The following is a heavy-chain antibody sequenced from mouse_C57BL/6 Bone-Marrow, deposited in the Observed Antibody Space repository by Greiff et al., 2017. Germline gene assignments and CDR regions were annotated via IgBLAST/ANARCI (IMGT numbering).Heavy chain of an antibody. J-gene: IGHJ2*01. CDR2: FYPGSGSI. CDR3: ARHEEGYGSRGPHLDY. D-gene: IGHD1-1*01. V-gene: IGHV1-62-2*01. Sequence: VQVVESGAELVKPGASVKLSCKASGYTFTEYTIHWVKQRSGQGLEWIGWFYPGSGSIKYNEKFKDKATLTADKSSSTVYMELSRLTSEDSAVYFCARHEEGYGSRGPHLDYWGQGTTLTVSS. CDR1: GYTFTEYT.